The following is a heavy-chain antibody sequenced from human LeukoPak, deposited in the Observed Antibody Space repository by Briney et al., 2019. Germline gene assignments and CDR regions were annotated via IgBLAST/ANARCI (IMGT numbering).Heavy chain of an antibody. V-gene: IGHV3-33*08. CDR3: ARDPGVRGVSDAFDI. J-gene: IGHJ3*02. CDR2: IWYDGSNK. D-gene: IGHD3-10*01. Sequence: QPGRSLRLSCAASGFTFSSYGMHWVRQAPGKGLGWVAVIWYDGSNKYYADSVKGRFTISRDNSKNTLYLQMNSLRAEDTAVYYCARDPGVRGVSDAFDIWGQGTMVTVSS. CDR1: GFTFSSYG.